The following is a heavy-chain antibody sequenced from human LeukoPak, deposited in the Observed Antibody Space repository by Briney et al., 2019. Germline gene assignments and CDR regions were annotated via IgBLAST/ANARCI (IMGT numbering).Heavy chain of an antibody. CDR3: ARAVGVATTFDY. J-gene: IGHJ4*02. Sequence: ASVKVSCKASGYTFTSYAMHWVRQAPGQRLEWMGWTNAGNGNTKYSQKFQGRVTITRDTSASTAYMELSSLRSEDTAVYYCARAVGVATTFDYWGQGTLVTVSS. V-gene: IGHV1-3*01. CDR2: TNAGNGNT. D-gene: IGHD5-12*01. CDR1: GYTFTSYA.